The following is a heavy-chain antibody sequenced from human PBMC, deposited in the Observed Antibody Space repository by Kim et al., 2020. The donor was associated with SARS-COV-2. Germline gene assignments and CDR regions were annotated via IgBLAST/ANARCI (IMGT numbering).Heavy chain of an antibody. V-gene: IGHV3-23*01. D-gene: IGHD1-26*01. CDR3: ARDRVVGATNWYFDL. Sequence: AESVKGRFTISRDNSKTTLYLQMNSLRVEDTAVYYCARDRVVGATNWYFDLWGRGTLVTVSS. J-gene: IGHJ2*01.